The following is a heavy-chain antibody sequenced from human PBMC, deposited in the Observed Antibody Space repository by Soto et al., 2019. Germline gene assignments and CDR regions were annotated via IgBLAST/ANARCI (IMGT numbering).Heavy chain of an antibody. CDR3: AKHFVNGEIDY. Sequence: EVQLLESGGGLVQPGGSLRLSCVASGFTFSTYAMSWVRQAPGKGLEWVSIIGNSGGVTVYADSVNGHFTISRDNSKKTLDLQMNRLAAAETAVYYCAKHFVNGEIDYWGQGTLVTVSS. V-gene: IGHV3-23*01. CDR1: GFTFSTYA. D-gene: IGHD3-10*01. CDR2: IGNSGGVT. J-gene: IGHJ4*02.